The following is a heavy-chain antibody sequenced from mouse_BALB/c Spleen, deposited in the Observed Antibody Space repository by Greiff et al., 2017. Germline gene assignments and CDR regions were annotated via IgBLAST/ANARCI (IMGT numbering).Heavy chain of an antibody. CDR1: GYTFTDYN. V-gene: IGHV1S29*02. D-gene: IGHD2-4*01. Sequence: VHVKQSGPELVKPGASVKISCKASGYTFTDYNMHWVKQSHGKSLEWIGYIYPYNGGTGYNQKFKGKATLTVDKSSSTAYMELRSLTSEDTAVYYCARGTMITTYAMDYWGQGTSVTVSS. J-gene: IGHJ4*01. CDR2: IYPYNGGT. CDR3: ARGTMITTYAMDY.